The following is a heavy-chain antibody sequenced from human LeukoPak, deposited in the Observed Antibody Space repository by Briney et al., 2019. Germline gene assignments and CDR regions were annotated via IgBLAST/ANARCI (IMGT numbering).Heavy chain of an antibody. D-gene: IGHD3-22*01. J-gene: IGHJ4*02. CDR3: ARDERYDSSGYPFDY. CDR1: GYTFTGYY. V-gene: IGHV1-2*02. Sequence: ASVEVSCKASGYTFTGYYMHWVRQAPGQGLEWMGWINPNSGGTNYAQKFQDRVTMTRDTSISTAYMELSRLRSDDTAVYYCARDERYDSSGYPFDYWGQGTLVTVSS. CDR2: INPNSGGT.